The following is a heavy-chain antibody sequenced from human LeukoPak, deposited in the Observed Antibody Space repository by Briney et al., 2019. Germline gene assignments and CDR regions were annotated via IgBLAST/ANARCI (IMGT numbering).Heavy chain of an antibody. CDR3: ARSDPNFFDY. V-gene: IGHV3-33*01. J-gene: IGHJ4*02. Sequence: GGSLRLSCAASGFTFSSYGFHWVRQAPGKGLEWVAVLWSDGSTEYYGDSVKGRFTISRDNSKSTLYLQMNSLRAEDTAVYYCARSDPNFFDYWGQGTLVTVSS. CDR2: LWSDGSTE. CDR1: GFTFSSYG.